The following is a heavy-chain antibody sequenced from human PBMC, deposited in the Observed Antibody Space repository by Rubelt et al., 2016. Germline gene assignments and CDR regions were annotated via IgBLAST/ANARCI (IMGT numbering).Heavy chain of an antibody. V-gene: IGHV1-2*02. CDR1: GYTFTSYY. D-gene: IGHD5-12*01. J-gene: IGHJ6*02. CDR2: INPNSGGT. CDR3: ARMGPIVATIYFDYYYYYGMDV. Sequence: QVRLVQSGAEVKKPGASVKVSCKASGYTFTSYYMHWVRQAPGQGLEWMGWINPNSGGTNYAQKFQGRVTMTRDTSISTAYMELSRLRSDDTAVYYCARMGPIVATIYFDYYYYYGMDVWGQGTTVTVSS.